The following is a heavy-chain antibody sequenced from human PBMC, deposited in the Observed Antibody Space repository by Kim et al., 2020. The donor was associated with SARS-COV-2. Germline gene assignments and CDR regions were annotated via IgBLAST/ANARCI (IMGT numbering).Heavy chain of an antibody. Sequence: GGSLRLSCAASGFTFSSYGMHWVRQAPGKGLEWVAVISYDGSNKYYADSVKGRFTISRDNSKNTLYLQMNSLRAEDTAVYYCAKEEDIVATMLFDYWGQG. CDR3: AKEEDIVATMLFDY. D-gene: IGHD5-12*01. V-gene: IGHV3-30*18. CDR2: ISYDGSNK. J-gene: IGHJ4*02. CDR1: GFTFSSYG.